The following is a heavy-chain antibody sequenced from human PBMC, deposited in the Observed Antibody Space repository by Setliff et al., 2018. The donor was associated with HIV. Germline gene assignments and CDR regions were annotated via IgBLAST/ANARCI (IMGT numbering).Heavy chain of an antibody. V-gene: IGHV4-34*01. CDR2: INHSGST. J-gene: IGHJ6*02. CDR1: GGSFRGYY. CDR3: ARDTLVSGGTAMVNYYYYGMDV. D-gene: IGHD5-18*01. Sequence: PSETLSLTCAVYGGSFRGYYWSWIRQPPGKGLEWIGEINHSGSTNYNPSLRGRVTISVDTSKNQFSLKLSSVTAADTAVYYCARDTLVSGGTAMVNYYYYGMDVWGQGTTVTVSS.